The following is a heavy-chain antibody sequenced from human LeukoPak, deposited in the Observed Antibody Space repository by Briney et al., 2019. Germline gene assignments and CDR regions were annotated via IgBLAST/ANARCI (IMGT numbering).Heavy chain of an antibody. V-gene: IGHV3-23*01. CDR3: ARDRVKGGSYFFDY. CDR2: MSGSGGTT. J-gene: IGHJ4*02. D-gene: IGHD1-26*01. Sequence: GGSLRLSCAASGFTFNNFAISWVRQAPGKGLEWVSAMSGSGGTTVYADPVKGRFTISRDISKNTLYLQMNSLRAEDTAVYYCARDRVKGGSYFFDYWGQGTLVTVSS. CDR1: GFTFNNFA.